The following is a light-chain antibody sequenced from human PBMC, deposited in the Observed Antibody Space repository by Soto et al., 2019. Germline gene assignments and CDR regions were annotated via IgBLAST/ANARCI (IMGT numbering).Light chain of an antibody. CDR2: AAS. Sequence: EIVLTQSPGTLSLSPWERATLSCRASQSVSSYYLAWYQQKPGQAPRLLIYAASSRATGIPDRFSGGGSGTDFTLTISRLEPEDFAVYYCQQCGSSPWTFGQGTKVDNK. CDR3: QQCGSSPWT. CDR1: QSVSSYY. J-gene: IGKJ1*01. V-gene: IGKV3-20*01.